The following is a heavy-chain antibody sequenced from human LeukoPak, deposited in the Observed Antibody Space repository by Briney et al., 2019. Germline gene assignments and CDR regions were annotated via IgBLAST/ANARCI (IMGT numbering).Heavy chain of an antibody. CDR1: GGTFISYA. CDR3: ARGAVAGLTFDY. CDR2: IIPIFGTA. J-gene: IGHJ4*02. V-gene: IGHV1-69*05. D-gene: IGHD6-19*01. Sequence: SVKVSCKASGGTFISYAISWVRQAPGQGLEWMGGIIPIFGTANYAQKFQGRVTITTDESTRTAYMELSSLRSEDTAVYYCARGAVAGLTFDYWGQGTLVTVSS.